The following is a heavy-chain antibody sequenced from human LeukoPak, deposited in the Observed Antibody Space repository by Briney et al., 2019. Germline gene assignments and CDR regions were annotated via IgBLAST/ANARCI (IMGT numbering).Heavy chain of an antibody. D-gene: IGHD1-7*01. CDR1: GFTFSDYY. Sequence: GGSLRLSCAASGFTFSDYYMSWIRQAPGKGLEWVSFISSGAASIYYADSVKGRFNNSRDNAKNSLYPQMNSLRAEATAVYYCARHELLNFYYGMAVWGQGTTVIVS. CDR2: ISSGAASI. CDR3: ARHELLNFYYGMAV. J-gene: IGHJ6*02. V-gene: IGHV3-11*01.